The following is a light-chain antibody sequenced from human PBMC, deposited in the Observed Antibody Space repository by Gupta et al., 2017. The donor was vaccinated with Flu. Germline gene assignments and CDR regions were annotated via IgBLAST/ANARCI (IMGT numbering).Light chain of an antibody. CDR2: DAS. Sequence: VLTQSPATLSLSPGDRATFSCRASQYVRSDLAWYQQKPGHAPRLIIFDASHRAAGIPARVSGSWSGTLFTLTISLLEPEDFAVYYCQQRYDSWTFGQGTTVEIK. CDR1: QYVRSD. V-gene: IGKV3-11*01. CDR3: QQRYDSWT. J-gene: IGKJ1*01.